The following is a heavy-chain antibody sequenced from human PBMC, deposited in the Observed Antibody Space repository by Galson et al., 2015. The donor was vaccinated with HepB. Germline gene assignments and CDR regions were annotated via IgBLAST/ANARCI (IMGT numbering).Heavy chain of an antibody. CDR1: GFPVRTTY. J-gene: IGHJ4*02. V-gene: IGHV3-53*01. Sequence: PLRLSCAASGFPVRTTYMTWVRQAPGKGLEWVSVIHGTGTTYYADSVRDRFTISRDNSKNTVYLQMNSLRAEDTAVYYCARGHSIRWYSGLGYWGQGTFVTVSS. D-gene: IGHD2-15*01. CDR2: IHGTGTT. CDR3: ARGHSIRWYSGLGY.